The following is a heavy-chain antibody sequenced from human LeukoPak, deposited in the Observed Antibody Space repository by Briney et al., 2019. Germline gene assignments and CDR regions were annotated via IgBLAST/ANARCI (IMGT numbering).Heavy chain of an antibody. CDR3: AKGVKLLWFGELLGHFDY. CDR2: ISSDGSNK. Sequence: GGSLRLSCAASGFTFSSYAMHWVRQAPGKGLEWVAVISSDGSNKYYADSMKGRFTISRDNSKNTLYLQMNSLRGEDTAVYYCAKGVKLLWFGELLGHFDYWGQGTLVTVSS. D-gene: IGHD3-10*01. J-gene: IGHJ4*02. CDR1: GFTFSSYA. V-gene: IGHV3-30*04.